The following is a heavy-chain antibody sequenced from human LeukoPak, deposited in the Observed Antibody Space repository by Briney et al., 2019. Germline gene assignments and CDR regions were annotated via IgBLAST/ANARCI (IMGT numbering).Heavy chain of an antibody. V-gene: IGHV1-46*01. CDR3: ATWGSSSSPLPTMDV. J-gene: IGHJ6*02. Sequence: ASVKVSCKASGYTFTSYGISWVRQAPGQGLEWMGIINPSGGSTRYAQNFQGRVTMARDTSTSTVYMELSSLRSEDTAVYYCATWGSSSSPLPTMDVWGQGTTVTVSS. CDR1: GYTFTSYG. D-gene: IGHD6-13*01. CDR2: INPSGGST.